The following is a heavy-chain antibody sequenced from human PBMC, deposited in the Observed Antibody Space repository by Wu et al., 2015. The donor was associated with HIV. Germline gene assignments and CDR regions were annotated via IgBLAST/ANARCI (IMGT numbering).Heavy chain of an antibody. J-gene: IGHJ5*02. CDR3: ARPQVVVVPAAIQTDHPAAGFDP. D-gene: IGHD2-2*02. Sequence: QVQLVQSGAEVKKPGASVKVSCKASGYTFTGYYMHWVRQAPGQGLEWMGWINPNSGGTNYAQKFQGRVTMTRDTSISTAYMELSRLRSDDTAVYYCARPQVVVVPAAIQTDHPAAGFDPWGQGTLVTVSS. CDR2: INPNSGGT. CDR1: GYTFTGYY. V-gene: IGHV1-2*02.